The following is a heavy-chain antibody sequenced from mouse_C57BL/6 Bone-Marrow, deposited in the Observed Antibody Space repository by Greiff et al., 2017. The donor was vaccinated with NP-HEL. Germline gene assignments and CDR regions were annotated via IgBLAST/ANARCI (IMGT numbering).Heavy chain of an antibody. J-gene: IGHJ4*01. CDR1: GFTFSDYY. CDR2: INYDGSST. Sequence: EVKLVESEGGLVQPGSSMKLSCTASGFTFSDYYMAWVRQVPEKGLEWVANINYDGSSTYYLDSLKSRFIISRDNAKNNLYLQMRSLKSEDTATYYCAREGGLRRRTYAMDYWGQGTSVTVSS. CDR3: AREGGLRRRTYAMDY. D-gene: IGHD2-4*01. V-gene: IGHV5-16*01.